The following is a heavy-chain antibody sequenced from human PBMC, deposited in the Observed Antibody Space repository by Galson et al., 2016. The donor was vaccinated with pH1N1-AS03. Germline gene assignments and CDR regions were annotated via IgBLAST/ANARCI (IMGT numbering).Heavy chain of an antibody. CDR3: ARDRHYDTSGRFYYESEH. CDR2: IHPIFGTP. J-gene: IGHJ4*02. Sequence: SVKVSCKASGGTFSNYAISWMRQAPGQGLEWMGGIHPIFGTPSYAQKFRGRLTITADHSTSEAYMELTSLKAEDPAIYYCARDRHYDTSGRFYYESEHWGQGTLVIVSS. CDR1: GGTFSNYA. V-gene: IGHV1-69*13. D-gene: IGHD3-22*01.